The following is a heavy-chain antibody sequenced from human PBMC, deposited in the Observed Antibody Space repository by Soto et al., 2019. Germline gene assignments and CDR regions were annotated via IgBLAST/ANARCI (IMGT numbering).Heavy chain of an antibody. CDR2: INPNSGGT. CDR3: ARGGIAVAGKNYYYGMDV. Sequence: ASVKVSCKASGYTFTGYYMHWVRQAPGQGLEWMGWINPNSGGTNYAQKFQGWVTVTRDTSISTAYMELSRLRSDDTAVYYCARGGIAVAGKNYYYGMDVWGQGTTVTVSS. D-gene: IGHD6-19*01. CDR1: GYTFTGYY. J-gene: IGHJ6*02. V-gene: IGHV1-2*04.